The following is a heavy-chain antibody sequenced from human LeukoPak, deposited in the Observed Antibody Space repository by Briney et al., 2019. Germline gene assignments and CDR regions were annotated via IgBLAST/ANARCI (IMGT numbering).Heavy chain of an antibody. CDR1: GFTLSNYG. V-gene: IGHV3-23*01. CDR3: AKRGVVIRVILVGFHKEGYYSES. J-gene: IGHJ4*02. D-gene: IGHD3/OR15-3a*01. CDR2: ISGSGGNT. Sequence: AGGSLRLSCVVSGFTLSNYGMTWVRRAPGKGLEWVAGISGSGGNTNYADSVKGRFTISRDNSRNTLYLQMHSLRGEDTAFYFCAKRGVVIRVILVGFHKEGYYSESWGQGALVTASS.